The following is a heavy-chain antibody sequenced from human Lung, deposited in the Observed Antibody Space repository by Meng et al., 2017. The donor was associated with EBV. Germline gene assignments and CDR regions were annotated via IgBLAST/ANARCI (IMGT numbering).Heavy chain of an antibody. Sequence: QVQLVQSGADVKKPGSSVNVACKTSGGSFSTHTFSWVRQAPGQGLEWMGGLIAVFDKTKAAPRFQDRVTFTADESTSTAYMELSSLTFDDTAVYYCARERPGGMATTPYFDYWGQGTLVTVSS. V-gene: IGHV1-69*01. CDR1: GGSFSTHT. CDR3: ARERPGGMATTPYFDY. J-gene: IGHJ4*02. D-gene: IGHD5-24*01. CDR2: LIAVFDKT.